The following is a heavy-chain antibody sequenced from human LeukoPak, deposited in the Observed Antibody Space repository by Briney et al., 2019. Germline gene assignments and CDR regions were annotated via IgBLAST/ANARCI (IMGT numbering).Heavy chain of an antibody. J-gene: IGHJ4*02. D-gene: IGHD5-18*01. CDR1: GFTFSSYR. CDR2: LSDNGDDT. V-gene: IGHV3-23*01. Sequence: GGSLRLSCAASGFTFSSYRLSWVRQAPGKGLDWVSTLSDNGDDTYYAHSVKGRFTISRDNSRNTLYLQMNSLRAEDTAVYYCARYRGYSYGHHDYWGQGTLVTVSS. CDR3: ARYRGYSYGHHDY.